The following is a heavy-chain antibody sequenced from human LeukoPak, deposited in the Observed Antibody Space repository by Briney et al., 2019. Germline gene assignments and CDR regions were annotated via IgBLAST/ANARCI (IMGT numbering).Heavy chain of an antibody. D-gene: IGHD2-2*01. CDR2: IRSKANSYAT. V-gene: IGHV3-73*01. J-gene: IGHJ5*02. Sequence: GGSLKLSCAASGFTFSDSTMHWVRQASGKGLEWVGRIRSKANSYATAYAASVKGRFTISRDDSKNTAYLQMNSLKTEDPAVYYCTRFLGYCSSTSCSNWFDPWGQGTLVTVSS. CDR3: TRFLGYCSSTSCSNWFDP. CDR1: GFTFSDST.